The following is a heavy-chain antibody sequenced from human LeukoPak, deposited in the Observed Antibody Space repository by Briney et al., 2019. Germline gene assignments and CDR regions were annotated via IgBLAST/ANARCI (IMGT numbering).Heavy chain of an antibody. CDR3: ARVRAHYDFWSGYPTYYYYYGMDV. D-gene: IGHD3-3*01. CDR2: INHSGST. CDR1: GFTVSSYW. V-gene: IGHV4-34*01. J-gene: IGHJ6*02. Sequence: AGGSLRLSCAASGFTVSSYWMTWVRQPPGKGLEWIGEINHSGSTNYNPSLKSRVTISVDTSKNQFSLKLSSVTAADTAVYYCARVRAHYDFWSGYPTYYYYYGMDVWGQGTTVTVSS.